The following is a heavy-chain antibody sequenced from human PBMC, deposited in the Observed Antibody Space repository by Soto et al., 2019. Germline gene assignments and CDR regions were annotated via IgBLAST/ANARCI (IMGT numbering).Heavy chain of an antibody. CDR1: GFTFRSYA. D-gene: IGHD2-15*01. V-gene: IGHV3-23*01. Sequence: EVQLLESGGGLVEPGGSLRLSCAASGFTFRSYAMTWVRQAPGKGLEWVSYTGGGGVSTYYADSVKGRFTSSRDDSKNTLYLQMNSPRAEDTALYYCAKSVGGGSHHDAFDIWGQGTMVTVSS. CDR3: AKSVGGGSHHDAFDI. J-gene: IGHJ3*02. CDR2: TGGGGVST.